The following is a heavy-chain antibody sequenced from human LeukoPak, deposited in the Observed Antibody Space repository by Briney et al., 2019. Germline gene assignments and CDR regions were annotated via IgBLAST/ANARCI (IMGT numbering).Heavy chain of an antibody. Sequence: PGGSLRLSCAASGFNLRTYRMDWVRQAPGKGLMWVSRINADGTATGYADSAKGRSTISRDNATNTLYLEMNSLRAEDTAVYYCVRPDYRSTSFRYWGQGTLVTVSS. CDR2: INADGTAT. CDR1: GFNLRTYR. D-gene: IGHD2-2*01. V-gene: IGHV3-74*01. J-gene: IGHJ1*01. CDR3: VRPDYRSTSFRY.